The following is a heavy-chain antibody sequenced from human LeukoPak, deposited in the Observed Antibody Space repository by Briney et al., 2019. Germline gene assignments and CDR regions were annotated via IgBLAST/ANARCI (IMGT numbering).Heavy chain of an antibody. D-gene: IGHD6-19*01. V-gene: IGHV4-39*07. CDR1: GGSISSYY. Sequence: SETLSLTCTVSGGSISSYYWGWIRQPPGKGLEWIGSMYYSGSTYYNPSLKSRVTISINTSKNQFSLKLSSVSAADTAVYYCARAGGSGLIDYWGQGTLVTVSS. CDR3: ARAGGSGLIDY. J-gene: IGHJ4*02. CDR2: MYYSGST.